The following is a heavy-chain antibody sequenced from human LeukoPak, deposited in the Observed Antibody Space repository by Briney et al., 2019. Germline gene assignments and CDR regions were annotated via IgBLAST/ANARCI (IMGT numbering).Heavy chain of an antibody. CDR3: ARGAKKTTTYFDY. Sequence: PSETLSLTCTVSGGSISSYYWSWIRQPPGKGLEWIGYIYYSGSTNYTPSLKSRVTISVDTSKNQFSLKLSSVTAADTAVYYCARGAKKTTTYFDYWGQGTLVTVSS. J-gene: IGHJ4*02. V-gene: IGHV4-59*01. CDR1: GGSISSYY. CDR2: IYYSGST. D-gene: IGHD1-1*01.